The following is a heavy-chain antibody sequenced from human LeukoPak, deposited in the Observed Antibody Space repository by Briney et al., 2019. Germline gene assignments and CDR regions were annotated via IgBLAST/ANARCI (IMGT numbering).Heavy chain of an antibody. D-gene: IGHD3-10*01. Sequence: GGSLRLCCAASGFTFDDYAMHWVRQAPGKGLEWVSGISWNSGSIGYADSVKGRFTISRDNAKNSLYLQMNSLRAEDMALYYCAKVEGSGSFGTFDIWGQGTMVTVSS. V-gene: IGHV3-9*03. CDR2: ISWNSGSI. J-gene: IGHJ3*02. CDR1: GFTFDDYA. CDR3: AKVEGSGSFGTFDI.